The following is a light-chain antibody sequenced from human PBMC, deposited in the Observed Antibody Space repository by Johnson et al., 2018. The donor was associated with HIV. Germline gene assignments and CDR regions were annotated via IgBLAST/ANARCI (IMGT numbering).Light chain of an antibody. J-gene: IGLJ1*01. V-gene: IGLV1-51*02. CDR2: ENN. Sequence: QSVLTQPPSVSAAPGQKVTISCSGSSSNIGNNYVSWYQQLPGTAPTLLIYENNKRPSGIPDRFSGSKSGTSATLGITGLQTGDEAEYYCGTGDSSLTVVFGTETKVSVL. CDR3: GTGDSSLTVV. CDR1: SSNIGNNY.